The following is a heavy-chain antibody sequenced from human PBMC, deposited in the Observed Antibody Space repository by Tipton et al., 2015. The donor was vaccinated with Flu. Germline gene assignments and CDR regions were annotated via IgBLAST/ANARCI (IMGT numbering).Heavy chain of an antibody. V-gene: IGHV3-23*01. J-gene: IGHJ3*01. CDR1: EFTFSIYA. D-gene: IGHD2-8*02. CDR2: ITAGGVST. CDR3: AKDQSGAVDAFDV. Sequence: SLRLSCATSEFTFSIYAMSWVRQAPGRGLEWVSTITAGGVSTYYADSVKGRFTISRDNSKNTLSLQMNSLRADDTAIYYCAKDQSGAVDAFDVWGQGTMVTVSS.